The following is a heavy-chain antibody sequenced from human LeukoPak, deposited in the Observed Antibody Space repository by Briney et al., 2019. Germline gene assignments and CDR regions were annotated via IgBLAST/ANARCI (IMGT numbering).Heavy chain of an antibody. CDR2: IASDGST. J-gene: IGHJ4*02. CDR3: AKAADYSSSWYSPSP. CDR1: GFTFSSYW. D-gene: IGHD6-13*01. Sequence: GGSLRLSCAASGFTFSSYWMHWVRQAPGKGLVWVSRIASDGSTVYADSVKGRFTISRDNAKDTVYLQMSSLRAEDTAVYYCAKAADYSSSWYSPSPWGQGTLVTVSS. V-gene: IGHV3-74*01.